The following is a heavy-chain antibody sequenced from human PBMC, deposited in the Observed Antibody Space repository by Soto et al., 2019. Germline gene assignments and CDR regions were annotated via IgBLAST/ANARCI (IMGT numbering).Heavy chain of an antibody. D-gene: IGHD3-9*01. CDR2: ISSSSSYI. J-gene: IGHJ6*03. Sequence: EVQLVESGGGLVKPGGSLRLSCAASGFTFSSYSMNWVRQAPGKGLEWVSSISSSSSYIYYADSVKGRFTISRDNAKNSLYLQMNSLRAEDTAVYYCARLAGHYDILTGPSQNYYYYYMDVWGKGTTVTVSS. CDR3: ARLAGHYDILTGPSQNYYYYYMDV. V-gene: IGHV3-21*01. CDR1: GFTFSSYS.